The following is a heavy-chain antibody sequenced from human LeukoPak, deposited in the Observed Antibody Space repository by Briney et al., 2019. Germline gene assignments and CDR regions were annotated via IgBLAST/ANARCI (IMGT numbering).Heavy chain of an antibody. CDR1: GFAFSSYS. CDR2: ITTSSYI. CDR3: ARRAGNSSAYDY. J-gene: IGHJ4*02. V-gene: IGHV3-21*01. D-gene: IGHD3-22*01. Sequence: GGSLRLSCAASGFAFSSYSMNWVRQAPGKGLEWVSSITTSSYIYYADSVKGRFTISRDNAKNSLYLQMNSLRAEDTAVYYCARRAGNSSAYDYWGQGTLVTVSS.